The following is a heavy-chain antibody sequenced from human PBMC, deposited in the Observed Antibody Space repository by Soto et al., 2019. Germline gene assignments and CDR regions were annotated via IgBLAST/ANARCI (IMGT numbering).Heavy chain of an antibody. CDR3: ARVGPMYSGSYYFDY. Sequence: GGSLRLSCAASGFTVSSNYMSWVRQAPGKGLEWVSVIYSGGSTYYADSVKGRFTISRDNSKNTLYLQMNSLRAEDTAVYYCARVGPMYSGSYYFDYWGQGTLVTISS. CDR2: IYSGGST. CDR1: GFTVSSNY. D-gene: IGHD1-26*01. V-gene: IGHV3-53*01. J-gene: IGHJ4*02.